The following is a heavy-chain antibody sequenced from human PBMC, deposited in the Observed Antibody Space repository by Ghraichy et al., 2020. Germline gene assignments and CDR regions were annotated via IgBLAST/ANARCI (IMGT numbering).Heavy chain of an antibody. D-gene: IGHD3-9*01. V-gene: IGHV3-48*02. CDR2: ISSSSSTI. CDR1: GFTFSSYS. CDR3: ARDKMEVGNLRYFDWPNNWFDP. Sequence: GGSLRLSCAASGFTFSSYSMNWVRQAPGKGLEWVSYISSSSSTIYYADSVKGRFTISRDNAKNSLYLQMNSLRDEDTAVYYCARDKMEVGNLRYFDWPNNWFDPWGQGTLVTVSS. J-gene: IGHJ5*02.